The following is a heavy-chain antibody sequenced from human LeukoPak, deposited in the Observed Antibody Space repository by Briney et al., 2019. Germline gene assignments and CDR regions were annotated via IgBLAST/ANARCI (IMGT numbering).Heavy chain of an antibody. J-gene: IGHJ6*02. Sequence: GGSLRPSCAASGFTVSSNYMSWVRQAPGKGLEWVSVIYSGGSTYYADSVKGRFTISRDNSKNTLYLQMNSLRAEDTAVYYCARARSFVVENYYYGMDVWGQGTTVTVSS. D-gene: IGHD2-15*01. V-gene: IGHV3-66*01. CDR1: GFTVSSNY. CDR2: IYSGGST. CDR3: ARARSFVVENYYYGMDV.